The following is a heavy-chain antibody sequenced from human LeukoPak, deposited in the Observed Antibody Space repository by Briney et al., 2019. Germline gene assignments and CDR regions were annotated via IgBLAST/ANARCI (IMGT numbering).Heavy chain of an antibody. J-gene: IGHJ4*02. V-gene: IGHV3-23*01. CDR1: GFTFSCCA. Sequence: GGSLRLSCAASGFTFSCCAMSWVRQAPGKGLEWVSGINNSGDDTWYADSVKGRSTISRDNSKNTLSLQLDSLRAEDTAVYYCAKFSGWRFGDCHFDSWGQGTLVTVSS. CDR2: INNSGDDT. CDR3: AKFSGWRFGDCHFDS. D-gene: IGHD2-21*02.